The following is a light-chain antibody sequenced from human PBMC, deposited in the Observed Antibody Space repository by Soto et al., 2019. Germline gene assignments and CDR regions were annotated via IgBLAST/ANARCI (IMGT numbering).Light chain of an antibody. V-gene: IGKV3-11*01. CDR1: QSIGLA. CDR2: DAS. CDR3: QQRTDRPPWT. J-gene: IGKJ1*01. Sequence: ELVLTQSPATLSLSPGERAPLSCRPSQSIGLAIAWYQHKPGQAPRLLIFDASQRATGIPDRFRGSGSGTDFTLSISSLEPEDFAVYYCQQRTDRPPWTFGQGTKVDIK.